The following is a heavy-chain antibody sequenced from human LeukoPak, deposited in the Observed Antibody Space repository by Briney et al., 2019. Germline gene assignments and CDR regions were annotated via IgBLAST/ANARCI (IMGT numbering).Heavy chain of an antibody. V-gene: IGHV3-30*02. J-gene: IGHJ5*02. D-gene: IGHD6-13*01. CDR3: ARDQRSSSWYLSFGWFDP. CDR2: IRYDGSNK. CDR1: GFTFSNYG. Sequence: GGSLRLSCAASGFTFSNYGMHWVRQAPGKGLEWVAFIRYDGSNKYYADSVKGRFTISRDNSKNTLYLQMNSLRAEDTAVYYCARDQRSSSWYLSFGWFDPWGQGTLVTVSS.